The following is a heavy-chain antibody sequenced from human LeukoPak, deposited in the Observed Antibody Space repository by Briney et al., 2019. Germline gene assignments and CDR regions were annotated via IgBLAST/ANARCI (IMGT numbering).Heavy chain of an antibody. Sequence: PGGSLRLSCAASGLKFSDHYIDWVRQAPGKGLEWVSYISSGSRTIYYADSVKGRFTISRDNAKNSLYLQMNSLRDEDTAVYYCAKDRYGDYAHDYWGQGTLVTVSS. CDR2: ISSGSRTI. J-gene: IGHJ4*02. V-gene: IGHV3-48*02. CDR1: GLKFSDHY. CDR3: AKDRYGDYAHDY. D-gene: IGHD4-17*01.